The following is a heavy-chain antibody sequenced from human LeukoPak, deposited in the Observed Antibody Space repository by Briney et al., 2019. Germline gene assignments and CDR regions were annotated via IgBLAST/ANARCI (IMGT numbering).Heavy chain of an antibody. V-gene: IGHV4-34*01. J-gene: IGHJ4*02. CDR3: ARADSSGNDY. D-gene: IGHD3-22*01. Sequence: PSETLSLTCAVYGGSFSDYYWSWIRQPPGKGLEWIGEINHSGSTNYNPSLKSRVTISVDTSKNQFSLKLSSVTAADTAVYYCARADSSGNDYWGQGTLVTVSS. CDR1: GGSFSDYY. CDR2: INHSGST.